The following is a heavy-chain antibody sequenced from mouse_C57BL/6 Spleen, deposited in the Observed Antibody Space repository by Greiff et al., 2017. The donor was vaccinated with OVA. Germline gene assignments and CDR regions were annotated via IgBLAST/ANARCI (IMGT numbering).Heavy chain of an antibody. J-gene: IGHJ4*01. CDR2: ISYDGSN. Sequence: VQLQQSGPGLVKPSQSLSLTCSVTGYSITSGYYWNWIRQFPGNKLEWMGYISYDGSNNYNPSLKNRISITRDTSKNQFFLKLNSVTTEDTATYYCAREGYYGSSSSYYYAMDYWGQGTSVTVSS. D-gene: IGHD1-1*01. CDR1: GYSITSGYY. CDR3: AREGYYGSSSSYYYAMDY. V-gene: IGHV3-6*01.